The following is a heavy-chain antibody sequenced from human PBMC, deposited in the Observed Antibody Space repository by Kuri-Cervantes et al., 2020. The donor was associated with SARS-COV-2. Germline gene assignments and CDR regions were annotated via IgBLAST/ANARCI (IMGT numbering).Heavy chain of an antibody. CDR3: ARESKGVTIFGVVYNWFDP. CDR1: GGTFSSYA. J-gene: IGHJ5*02. D-gene: IGHD3-3*01. CDR2: IIPIFGTA. Sequence: SVKVSCKASGGTFSSYAISWVRQAPGQGLEWMGRIIPIFGTASYAQKFQGRVTITADESTSTAYMELSSLRSEDTAVYYCARESKGVTIFGVVYNWFDPWGQGTLVTVSS. V-gene: IGHV1-69*13.